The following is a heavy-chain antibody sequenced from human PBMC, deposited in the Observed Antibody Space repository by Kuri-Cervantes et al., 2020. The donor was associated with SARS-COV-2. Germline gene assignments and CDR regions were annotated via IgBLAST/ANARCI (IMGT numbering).Heavy chain of an antibody. Sequence: SQTLSLTCSVSGYSISSGYYWGWIRQPPGKGLEWIGSIYHSGSTYYNPSLKSRVTISIDMSKNQFSLKLSSVTAADTAVYYCARIQTRTIFGVVQYFDYWGQGTLVAVSS. CDR1: GYSISSGYY. CDR3: ARIQTRTIFGVVQYFDY. D-gene: IGHD3-3*01. CDR2: IYHSGST. V-gene: IGHV4-38-2*01. J-gene: IGHJ4*02.